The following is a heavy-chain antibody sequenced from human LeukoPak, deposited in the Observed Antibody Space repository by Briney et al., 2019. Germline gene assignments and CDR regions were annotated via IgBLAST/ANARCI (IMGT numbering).Heavy chain of an antibody. CDR3: ARAYSSSWYDF. CDR1: GFTFSSYA. CDR2: ISGSGGFT. Sequence: PGGSLRLSCAASGFTFSSYAMSWVRQAPGKGLEWVSAISGSGGFTYCADSVKGRFTISRDNSKNTLYLQINSVRAEDTAVYYCARAYSSSWYDFWGQGTLVTVSS. V-gene: IGHV3-23*01. D-gene: IGHD6-13*01. J-gene: IGHJ5*01.